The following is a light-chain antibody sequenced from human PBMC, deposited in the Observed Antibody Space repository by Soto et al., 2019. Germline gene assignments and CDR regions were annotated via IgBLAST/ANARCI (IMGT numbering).Light chain of an antibody. V-gene: IGKV1-39*01. CDR2: ATS. CDR1: QSINTY. CDR3: HQSYISPLT. J-gene: IGKJ4*01. Sequence: DIQMTQSPSSLSASIGDRVTITCRASQSINTYLNWYQQKPGKAPTLLIYATSRLQSGVPASFSGDGSGTDFTLTISSLLPEDVASFYCHQSYISPLTFGGGTKVEIK.